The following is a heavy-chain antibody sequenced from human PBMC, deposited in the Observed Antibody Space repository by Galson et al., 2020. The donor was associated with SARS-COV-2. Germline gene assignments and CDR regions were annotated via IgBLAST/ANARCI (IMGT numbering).Heavy chain of an antibody. J-gene: IGHJ4*02. D-gene: IGHD1-7*01. CDR1: GSSISSGGYY. CDR2: IYYSGST. V-gene: IGHV4-31*03. Sequence: SETLSLTCTVSGSSISSGGYYLSWIRQHPGKGLEWIGYIYYSGSTYYNPSLKSRVTISVDTSKNQFSLKLSSVTAADTAVYYCARDQTGTTYFDGWGQGTLVTVSS. CDR3: ARDQTGTTYFDG.